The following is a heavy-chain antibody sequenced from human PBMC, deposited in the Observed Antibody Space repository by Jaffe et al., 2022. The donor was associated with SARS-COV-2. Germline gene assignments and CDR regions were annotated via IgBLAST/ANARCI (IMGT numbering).Heavy chain of an antibody. V-gene: IGHV3-23*01. CDR1: GFTFSSYA. J-gene: IGHJ4*02. D-gene: IGHD2-8*01. Sequence: EVQLLESGGGLVQPGGSLRLSCAASGFTFSSYAMSWVRQAPGKGLEWVSAISGSGGSTYYADSVKGRFTISRDNSKNTLYLQMNSLRAEDTAVYYCAKDLGYCTNGVCYCFDYWGQGTLVTVSS. CDR3: AKDLGYCTNGVCYCFDY. CDR2: ISGSGGST.